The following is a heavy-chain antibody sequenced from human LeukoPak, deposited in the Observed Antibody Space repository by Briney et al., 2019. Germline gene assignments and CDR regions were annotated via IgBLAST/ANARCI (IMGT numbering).Heavy chain of an antibody. CDR3: ARVVPAAIEVWHYMDV. Sequence: GGSLRLSCAASGFTFSSYSMNWVSQAPGKGLEWVSSISSSSSYIYYADSVKGRFTISRDNAKNSLYLKMNSLRAEDTDVYYCARVVPAAIEVWHYMDVWGKGTTVTVSS. V-gene: IGHV3-21*01. D-gene: IGHD2-2*02. CDR2: ISSSSSYI. CDR1: GFTFSSYS. J-gene: IGHJ6*03.